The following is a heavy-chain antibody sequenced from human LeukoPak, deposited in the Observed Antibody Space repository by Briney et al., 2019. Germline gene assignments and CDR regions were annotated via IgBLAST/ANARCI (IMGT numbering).Heavy chain of an antibody. CDR3: VEGMGLRYFYWLLSKDAFEI. CDR1: GFTFEDYG. Sequence: PGGSLRLSCAASGFTFEDYGMHWVRQAPGKGLEWVSSISWHSGNIAYVDSVKGRFNISRDSAKKSLSLQMNSLRAEDTALYYCVEGMGLRYFYWLLSKDAFEIWGQGTMVTVSS. D-gene: IGHD3-9*01. CDR2: ISWHSGNI. V-gene: IGHV3-9*01. J-gene: IGHJ3*02.